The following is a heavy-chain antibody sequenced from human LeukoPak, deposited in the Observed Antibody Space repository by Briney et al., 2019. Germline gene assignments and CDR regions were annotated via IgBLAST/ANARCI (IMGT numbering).Heavy chain of an antibody. Sequence: PGRSLRPSCTTTGFTFSDYGMTWVRQAPGKGLEWVGFIRSRLYGGTTEYAASVKDRFTVSRDDSKSIAYLQMNNVNTEDTAVYFCGRGLTVVGAKYYFDYWGQGTLVTVSS. CDR1: GFTFSDYG. V-gene: IGHV3-49*04. D-gene: IGHD1-26*01. CDR3: GRGLTVVGAKYYFDY. CDR2: IRSRLYGGTT. J-gene: IGHJ4*02.